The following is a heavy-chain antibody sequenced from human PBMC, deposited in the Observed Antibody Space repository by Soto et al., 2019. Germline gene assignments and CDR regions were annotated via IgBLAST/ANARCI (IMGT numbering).Heavy chain of an antibody. J-gene: IGHJ3*01. V-gene: IGHV3-13*01. CDR1: GFNFSSYD. CDR3: ARAGQGASCSGGSCYLGASDV. CDR2: IGTAGDT. D-gene: IGHD2-15*01. Sequence: EVQLVESGGGLVQPGESLRLSCEASGFNFSSYDMHWARQATGKGLEWVSVIGTAGDTYYPGSVKGRFTISRENAKNSLYLQMNSLRAGDTAVYYCARAGQGASCSGGSCYLGASDVWGQGTMVTVSS.